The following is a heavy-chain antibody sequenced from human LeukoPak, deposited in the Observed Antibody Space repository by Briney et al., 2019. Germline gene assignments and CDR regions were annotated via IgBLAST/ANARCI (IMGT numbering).Heavy chain of an antibody. Sequence: SETLSLTCTVSGGSISSSSYYWSWIRQPAGKGLEWIGRIYTSGSTNYNPSLKSRVTISVDTSKNQFSLKLSSVTAADTAVYYCARDFGYYYYYMDVWGKGTTVTVSS. V-gene: IGHV4-61*02. CDR2: IYTSGST. CDR3: ARDFGYYYYYMDV. D-gene: IGHD3-3*01. J-gene: IGHJ6*03. CDR1: GGSISSSSYY.